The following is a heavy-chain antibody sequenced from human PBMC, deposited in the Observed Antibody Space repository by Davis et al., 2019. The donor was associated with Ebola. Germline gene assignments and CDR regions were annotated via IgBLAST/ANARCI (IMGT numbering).Heavy chain of an antibody. D-gene: IGHD6-19*01. CDR2: IHYSGST. Sequence: MPGGSLRLSCTVSGGSINSYYWNWIRQPPGKGLEWIGYIHYSGSTNYNPSLKSRVTISVDTSKNQFSLKLSSVTAADTAIYYCARGFLIAVAGTPRGGLDYWGQGTLVTVSS. V-gene: IGHV4-59*01. CDR1: GGSINSYY. J-gene: IGHJ4*02. CDR3: ARGFLIAVAGTPRGGLDY.